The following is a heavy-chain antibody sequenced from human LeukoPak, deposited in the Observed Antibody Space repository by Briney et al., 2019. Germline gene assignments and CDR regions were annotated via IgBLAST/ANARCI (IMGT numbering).Heavy chain of an antibody. D-gene: IGHD2-15*01. Sequence: GGSLRLSCAASGFTFSSYAMSWVRQAPGKGLVWVSRINSDGSSTSYADSVKGRFTISRDNAKNTLYLQMNSLRAEDTAVYYCARALYCSGGSCYSGPDYWGQGTLVTVSS. CDR3: ARALYCSGGSCYSGPDY. V-gene: IGHV3-74*01. CDR1: GFTFSSYA. J-gene: IGHJ4*02. CDR2: INSDGSST.